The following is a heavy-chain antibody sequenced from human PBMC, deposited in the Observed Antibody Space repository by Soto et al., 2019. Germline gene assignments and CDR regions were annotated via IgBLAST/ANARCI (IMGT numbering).Heavy chain of an antibody. J-gene: IGHJ6*02. D-gene: IGHD1-1*01. V-gene: IGHV4-59*01. CDR3: AREGNDFYYYGMDV. CDR1: GGSISSYY. Sequence: PSETLSLTCNVSGGSISSYYWSWIRQPPGKRLEWIGFIHYSGSTNYNPSLKSRVTISVDTSKNQFSLKLSSVTAADTAVYYCAREGNDFYYYGMDVWGQGTTVTVS. CDR2: IHYSGST.